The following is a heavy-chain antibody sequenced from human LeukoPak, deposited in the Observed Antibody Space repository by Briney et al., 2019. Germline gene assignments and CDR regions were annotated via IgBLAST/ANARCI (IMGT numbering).Heavy chain of an antibody. CDR1: GGSISGHY. V-gene: IGHV4-59*11. CDR3: ARVNDRSGYFYYHDY. J-gene: IGHJ4*02. Sequence: SETLSLTCTVSGGSISGHYWSWIRQPPGKGLEWIGYIYDSGSANANPSLKSRVTISIDPSKNQFFLSLSSVTAAVTAVYYCARVNDRSGYFYYHDYWGQGTLVTVSS. CDR2: IYDSGSA. D-gene: IGHD3-22*01.